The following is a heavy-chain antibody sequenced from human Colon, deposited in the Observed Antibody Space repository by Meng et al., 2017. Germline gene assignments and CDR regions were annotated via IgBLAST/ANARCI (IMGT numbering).Heavy chain of an antibody. V-gene: IGHV4-4*02. J-gene: IGHJ4*02. CDR2: VYHRGDT. D-gene: IGHD1-7*01. Sequence: LHVCGPGLGMPSGTLSLTCTCAGDSSSSGIWVSWVRQPPGKGLEWIGEVYHRGDTNYNPSLKCRVDISVDKSKNQFYLSLFSVTAADTAVYYCGRDQGRELINHWGQGTLVTVSS. CDR1: GDSSSSGIW. CDR3: GRDQGRELINH.